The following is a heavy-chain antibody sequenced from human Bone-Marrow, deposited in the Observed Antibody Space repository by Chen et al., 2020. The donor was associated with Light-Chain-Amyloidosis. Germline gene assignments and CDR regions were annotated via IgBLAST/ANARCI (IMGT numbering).Heavy chain of an antibody. CDR1: GFTFSSYG. D-gene: IGHD2-2*01. V-gene: IGHV3-30*18. CDR2: ISYDGSNK. Sequence: QVQLVESGGGVVQPGRSLRLSCAASGFTFSSYGMHWVRQAPGKGLEWVAVISYDGSNKYYADSVKGRFTISRDNSKNTLYLQMNSLRAEDTAVYYCAKGTTFDYWGQGTLVTVS. CDR3: AKGTTFDY. J-gene: IGHJ4*02.